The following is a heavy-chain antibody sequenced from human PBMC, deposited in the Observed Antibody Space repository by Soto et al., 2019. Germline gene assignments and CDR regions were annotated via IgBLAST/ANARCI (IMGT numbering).Heavy chain of an antibody. CDR3: ARGRQAFWSGYYMDY. CDR1: GGSFSGYY. V-gene: IGHV4-34*01. D-gene: IGHD3-3*01. CDR2: INHSGST. J-gene: IGHJ4*02. Sequence: SETLSLTCAVYGGSFSGYYWRWIRQPPGKGLEWIGEINHSGSTNYNPSLKSRVTISVETSKNQFSLKLSSVTAADTAVYYCARGRQAFWSGYYMDYCGAGTMVTIYS.